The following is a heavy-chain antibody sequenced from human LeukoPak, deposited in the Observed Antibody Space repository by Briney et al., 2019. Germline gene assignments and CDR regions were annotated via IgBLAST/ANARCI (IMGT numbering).Heavy chain of an antibody. CDR1: GFTFSSYA. CDR2: ISGSGGST. Sequence: PGGSLRLSCAASGFTFSSYAMSWVRQAPGKGLEWVSAISGSGGSTYYADSVKGRFTISRDNSKNTLYLQMNSLRAEDPAIYYCAKFTETGPGADAFDIWGQGTMVTVSS. V-gene: IGHV3-23*01. CDR3: AKFTETGPGADAFDI. D-gene: IGHD1-1*01. J-gene: IGHJ3*02.